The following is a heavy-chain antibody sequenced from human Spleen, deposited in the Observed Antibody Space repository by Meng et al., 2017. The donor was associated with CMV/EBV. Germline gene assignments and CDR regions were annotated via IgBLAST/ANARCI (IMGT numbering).Heavy chain of an antibody. Sequence: GESLKISCAASGFTFSSYEMNWVRQAPGKGLEWVGFVRSTAYGGTTEYAASVKGRFIISREDSRSIAYLRMNSLKTEDTAVYFCTGCSGGNCIYYAMDVWAQGTTVTVSS. V-gene: IGHV3-49*04. J-gene: IGHJ6*02. CDR3: TGCSGGNCIYYAMDV. CDR1: GFTFSSYE. CDR2: VRSTAYGGTT. D-gene: IGHD2-15*01.